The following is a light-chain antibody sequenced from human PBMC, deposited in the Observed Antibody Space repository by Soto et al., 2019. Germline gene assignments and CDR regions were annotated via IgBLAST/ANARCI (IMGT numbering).Light chain of an antibody. V-gene: IGKV2-28*01. CDR3: MQALQTRT. CDR1: QSLLHNNGYNY. CDR2: LGS. Sequence: DIVMTQSPLSLPVTPGEPASISCRSSQSLLHNNGYNYLDWYLQKPGQSPQLLIYLGSNRASGVPDRFSGSGSGTDFTLKISRVEAEDVGVYYCMQALQTRTLGQGTKVDIK. J-gene: IGKJ1*01.